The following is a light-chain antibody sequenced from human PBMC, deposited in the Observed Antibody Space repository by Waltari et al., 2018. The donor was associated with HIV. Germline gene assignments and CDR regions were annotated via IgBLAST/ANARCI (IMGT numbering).Light chain of an antibody. Sequence: SYELTQPPSVSVSPGQTASITCSGDKLGDTYASWSQQEPGQSPVLVLYQYSKRPSGIPERFSGSNAGNTATLTISGTQAMDEADYYCQAWDSTTAAVFGTGTKVTVL. J-gene: IGLJ1*01. V-gene: IGLV3-1*01. CDR3: QAWDSTTAAV. CDR1: KLGDTY. CDR2: QYS.